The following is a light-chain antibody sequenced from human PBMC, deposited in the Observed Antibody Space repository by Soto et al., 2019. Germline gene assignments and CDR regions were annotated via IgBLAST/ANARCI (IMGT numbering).Light chain of an antibody. J-gene: IGKJ2*01. Sequence: DIQMTQSPPSLSASVGDRVTITCRASQSISNYLNWYQQKPGKAPKVLIHAASSLQSGVPPRFSGSGSGTDFTLTISSLQAEDFATYYCQQSYTFPRTFGQGTKLEIK. CDR2: AAS. CDR1: QSISNY. CDR3: QQSYTFPRT. V-gene: IGKV1-39*01.